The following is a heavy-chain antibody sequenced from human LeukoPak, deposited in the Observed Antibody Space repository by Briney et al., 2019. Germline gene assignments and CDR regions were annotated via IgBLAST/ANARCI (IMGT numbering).Heavy chain of an antibody. Sequence: ASVKVSCKPSGYTFTSYGISWVRQAPGQGLEWMGWISAYNGNTNYAQKLQGRVTMTTDRSTSTAYMELRSLRSDDTAVYYCARDSDCSSTSCYMNRFDPWGQGTLVTVSS. J-gene: IGHJ5*02. CDR2: ISAYNGNT. D-gene: IGHD2-2*01. CDR3: ARDSDCSSTSCYMNRFDP. V-gene: IGHV1-18*01. CDR1: GYTFTSYG.